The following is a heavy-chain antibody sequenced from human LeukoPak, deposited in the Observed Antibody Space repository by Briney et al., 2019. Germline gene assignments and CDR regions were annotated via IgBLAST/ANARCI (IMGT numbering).Heavy chain of an antibody. D-gene: IGHD2-2*01. CDR1: GGSFSGYY. CDR2: INHSGST. Sequence: SSETLSLTCAVYGGSFSGYYWSWIRQPPGKGLEWIGEINHSGSTNYNPSLKSRVTISVDTSKNQFSLKLSSVTAADTAVYYCARQGYCSSTSCHTWWFGPWGQGTLVTVSS. J-gene: IGHJ5*02. CDR3: ARQGYCSSTSCHTWWFGP. V-gene: IGHV4-34*01.